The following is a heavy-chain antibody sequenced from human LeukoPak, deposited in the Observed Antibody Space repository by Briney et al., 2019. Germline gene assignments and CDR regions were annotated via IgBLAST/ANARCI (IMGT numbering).Heavy chain of an antibody. CDR3: ARVNDYGGNDDAFDI. CDR1: GFTFSSYE. J-gene: IGHJ3*02. Sequence: GGSLRLSCAASGFTFSSYEMNWVRQAPGKGLEWVSYIRSSGSIIFYADSVKGRFTISRDNAKNSLYLQMNSLRAEDTAVYYCARVNDYGGNDDAFDIWGQGTMVTASS. D-gene: IGHD4-23*01. CDR2: IRSSGSII. V-gene: IGHV3-48*03.